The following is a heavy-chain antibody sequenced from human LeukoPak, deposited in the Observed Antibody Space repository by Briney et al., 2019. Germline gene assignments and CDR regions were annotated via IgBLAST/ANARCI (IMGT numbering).Heavy chain of an antibody. J-gene: IGHJ5*02. V-gene: IGHV4-38-2*02. CDR1: GYSISSGYY. D-gene: IGHD2-21*02. CDR2: IYHSGST. Sequence: PSETLSLTCTVSGYSISSGYYWGWIRQPPGKGLEWIGSIYHSGSTYYNPSLKSRVTISVDTSKNQFSLKLSSVTAADTAVYYCARVFGAYCGGDCHPARNWFDPWGQGTLVTVSS. CDR3: ARVFGAYCGGDCHPARNWFDP.